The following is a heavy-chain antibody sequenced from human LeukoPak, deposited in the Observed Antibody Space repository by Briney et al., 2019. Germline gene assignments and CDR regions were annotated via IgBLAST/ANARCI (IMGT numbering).Heavy chain of an antibody. Sequence: SESLSPTRAPEAPSLRVDSSNALPHSPRKRREWIGEVDPSGNRNYNPSLKSRLTMSLDTSRNHFSLKVNSMSAADTAVYYCVLGQWEPKGAYWGQGTLVTISS. CDR2: VDPSGNR. D-gene: IGHD1-26*01. V-gene: IGHV4-34*01. J-gene: IGHJ4*02. CDR3: VLGQWEPKGAY. CDR1: APSLRVDS.